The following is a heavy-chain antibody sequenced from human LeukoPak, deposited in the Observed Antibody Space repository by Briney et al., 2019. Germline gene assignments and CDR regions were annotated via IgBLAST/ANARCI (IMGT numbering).Heavy chain of an antibody. CDR1: EFPFSNYW. J-gene: IGHJ4*02. Sequence: GGSLRLSCAASEFPFSNYWMNWVRQGPGMGLEWVANIKEDGSESNYVDSVKGRFTISRDNAESSLYLQMNNLRSEDTAIYYCARGRRYNGNWYYFDYWGQGTLVTVSS. CDR3: ARGRRYNGNWYYFDY. D-gene: IGHD1-14*01. CDR2: IKEDGSES. V-gene: IGHV3-7*01.